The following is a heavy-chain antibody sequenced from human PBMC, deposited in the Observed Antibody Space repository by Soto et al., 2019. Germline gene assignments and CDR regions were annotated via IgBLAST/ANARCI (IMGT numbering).Heavy chain of an antibody. V-gene: IGHV4-59*01. Sequence: SETLSLTCTVSGGSISSYYWSWIRQPPGKGLEWIGYIYYSGITNYNPSLKSRVTISVDTSKNQFSLKLSSVAAADTAVYYCARYKSNFYYGMDVWGQGTTVTVSS. D-gene: IGHD1-20*01. J-gene: IGHJ6*02. CDR1: GGSISSYY. CDR3: ARYKSNFYYGMDV. CDR2: IYYSGIT.